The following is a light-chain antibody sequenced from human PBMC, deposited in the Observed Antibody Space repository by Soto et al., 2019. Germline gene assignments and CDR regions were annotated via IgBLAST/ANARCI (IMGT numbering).Light chain of an antibody. J-gene: IGLJ1*01. CDR2: DVS. V-gene: IGLV2-11*01. CDR3: CSYAGSYYV. CDR1: SSDVGGYNY. Sequence: QSALTQPRSVSGSPGQSVTISCTGTSSDVGGYNYVSWYQQHPGKAPKLMIYDVSKRPSGVPDRFSGSKSVNTASLTISGLQADDEADYYCCSYAGSYYVFGTGTKLTVL.